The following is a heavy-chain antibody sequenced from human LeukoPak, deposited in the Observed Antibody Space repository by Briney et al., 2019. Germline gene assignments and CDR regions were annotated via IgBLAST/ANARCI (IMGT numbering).Heavy chain of an antibody. CDR2: FDPEEGET. CDR3: ATDKYPFSAFDI. D-gene: IGHD2-2*02. CDR1: GYTLTELS. V-gene: IGHV1-24*01. J-gene: IGHJ3*02. Sequence: GSLRVSCKVSGYTLTELSMHWVRQAPGKGLEWMGGFDPEEGETIYAQKFQGRVTMTEDTSTDTAYMELSSLRSEDTAVYYCATDKYPFSAFDIWGQGTMVTVSP.